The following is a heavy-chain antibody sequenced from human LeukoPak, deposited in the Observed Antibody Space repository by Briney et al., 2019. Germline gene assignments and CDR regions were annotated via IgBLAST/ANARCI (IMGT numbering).Heavy chain of an antibody. CDR2: FDPEDGET. CDR3: ARGGSYVGGNWFDP. J-gene: IGHJ5*02. D-gene: IGHD2-2*01. V-gene: IGHV1-24*01. Sequence: ASVKVPCKVSGYTLTELSMHWVRQAPGKGLEWMGGFDPEDGETIYAQKFQGRVTMTEDTSTDTAFMELSSLRSEDTAVYYCARGGSYVGGNWFDPWGQGTLVTVSS. CDR1: GYTLTELS.